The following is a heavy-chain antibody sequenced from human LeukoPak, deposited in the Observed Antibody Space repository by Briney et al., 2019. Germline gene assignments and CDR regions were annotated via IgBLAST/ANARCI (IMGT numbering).Heavy chain of an antibody. D-gene: IGHD2-21*01. J-gene: IGHJ5*02. CDR3: AKARGYSPFDP. Sequence: GGSLRLSCSASGFTLSSYAMSWFRQAPGKGLEWVSAISGSGGSTYYADSVKGRFTISRDNSKNTLYLQMNSLRAEDTAVYYCAKARGYSPFDPWGQGTLVTVSS. CDR2: ISGSGGST. CDR1: GFTLSSYA. V-gene: IGHV3-23*01.